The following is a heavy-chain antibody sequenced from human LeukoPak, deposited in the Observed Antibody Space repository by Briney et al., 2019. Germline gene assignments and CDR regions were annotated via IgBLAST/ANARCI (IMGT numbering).Heavy chain of an antibody. D-gene: IGHD3-10*01. CDR3: ASFRRGFDY. J-gene: IGHJ4*02. Sequence: SETLSLTCTVSGGSLRSSTYYWAWIRQPPGKGLERIGSIYYGGSTYYNPSLKSRVTISVDTSKNQFSLKLSSVTAADTAVYYCASFRRGFDYWGQGTLVTVSS. CDR2: IYYGGST. V-gene: IGHV4-39*01. CDR1: GGSLRSSTYY.